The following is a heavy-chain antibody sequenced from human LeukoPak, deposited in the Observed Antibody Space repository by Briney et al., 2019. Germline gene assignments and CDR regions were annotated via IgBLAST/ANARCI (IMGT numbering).Heavy chain of an antibody. J-gene: IGHJ4*02. D-gene: IGHD5-18*01. Sequence: SQTLSLTCAVSGDSTSSGGYSWSWIRQPPGKGLEWIGYIYHSGSTYYNPSLKSRVTISVDRSKNQFSLKLSSVTAADTAVYYCARDAGSNTAMVRDHYFDYWGQGTLVTVSS. CDR1: GDSTSSGGYS. V-gene: IGHV4-30-2*01. CDR3: ARDAGSNTAMVRDHYFDY. CDR2: IYHSGST.